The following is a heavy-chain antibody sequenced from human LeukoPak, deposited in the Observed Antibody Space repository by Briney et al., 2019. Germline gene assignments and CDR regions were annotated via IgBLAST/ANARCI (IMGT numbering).Heavy chain of an antibody. Sequence: SETLSLTCTVSGGSISSYYWSWIRQPPGKGLEWIEYIYYSGSTNYNPSLKSRVTISVDTSKNQFSLKLSSVTAADTAVYYCARLNMVRGTNWFDPWGQGTLVTVSS. J-gene: IGHJ5*02. CDR3: ARLNMVRGTNWFDP. V-gene: IGHV4-59*01. CDR1: GGSISSYY. D-gene: IGHD3-10*01. CDR2: IYYSGST.